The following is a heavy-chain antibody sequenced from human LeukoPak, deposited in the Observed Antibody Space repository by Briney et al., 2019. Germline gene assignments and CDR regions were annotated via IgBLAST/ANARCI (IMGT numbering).Heavy chain of an antibody. CDR2: ISGSGGST. D-gene: IGHD3-22*01. CDR1: GFIFSSYA. V-gene: IGHV3-23*01. CDR3: AKDTHSSGYKRPFDY. J-gene: IGHJ4*02. Sequence: PGGSLRLSCAASGFIFSSYAMSWVRQAPGKGLEWVSAISGSGGSTYYADSVKGRFTISRDNSKNTLYLQMNSLRAEDTAVYYCAKDTHSSGYKRPFDYWGQGTLVTVSS.